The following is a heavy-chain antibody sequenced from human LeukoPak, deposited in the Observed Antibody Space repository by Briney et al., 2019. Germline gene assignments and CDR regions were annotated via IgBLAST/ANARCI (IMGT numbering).Heavy chain of an antibody. CDR2: IYYSGST. CDR3: ARRDHKYIVVVPAQKRGGWFDP. J-gene: IGHJ5*02. Sequence: SETLSLTCTVSGGSISSYYWSWIRQPPGKGLEWVGYIYYSGSTNYDPSLKSRVTISVDTSKNQFSLKLSSVTAADTAVYYCARRDHKYIVVVPAQKRGGWFDPWGQGTLVTVSS. CDR1: GGSISSYY. V-gene: IGHV4-59*12. D-gene: IGHD2-2*01.